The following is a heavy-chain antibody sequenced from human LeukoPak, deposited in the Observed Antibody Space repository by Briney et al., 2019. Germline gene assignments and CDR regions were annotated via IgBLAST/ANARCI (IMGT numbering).Heavy chain of an antibody. D-gene: IGHD6-25*01. CDR2: VSLEGLT. V-gene: IGHV4/OR15-8*01. Sequence: PSETLSLTCGVSGGSITTTNWWTWVRQFPGQGLQWIGVVSLEGLTNYNPSLSSRATISLDRAKNHLSLHLSSVTAADTAVYFCSRENAAFSPFGYWGQGTLVTV. CDR3: SRENAAFSPFGY. J-gene: IGHJ4*02. CDR1: GGSITTTNW.